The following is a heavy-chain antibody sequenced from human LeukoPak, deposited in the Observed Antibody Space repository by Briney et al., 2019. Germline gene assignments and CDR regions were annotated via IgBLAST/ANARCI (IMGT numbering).Heavy chain of an antibody. D-gene: IGHD2-2*01. CDR3: ARAGYCSSSNCRSWFDP. CDR2: MNPNSGNT. CDR1: GYIFTSYD. J-gene: IGHJ5*02. Sequence: EASVKVSCKASGYIFTSYDINWVRQATGQGLEWMGWMNPNSGNTGYAQRFQGRVTITRNTSISTAYMELSSLRSEDTAVYYCARAGYCSSSNCRSWFDPWGQGTLVTVSS. V-gene: IGHV1-8*03.